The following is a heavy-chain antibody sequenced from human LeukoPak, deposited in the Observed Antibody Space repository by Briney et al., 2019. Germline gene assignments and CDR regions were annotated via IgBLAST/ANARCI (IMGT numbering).Heavy chain of an antibody. J-gene: IGHJ4*02. D-gene: IGHD6-13*01. Sequence: SETLSPTCAVYGGSFSGYYWSWIRQPPGKGLEWIGEINHSGSTNYNPSLKSRVTISVDTSKNQFSLKLSSVTAADTAVYYCARGYSSSPKIRGVDYWGQGTLVTVSS. V-gene: IGHV4-34*01. CDR3: ARGYSSSPKIRGVDY. CDR2: INHSGST. CDR1: GGSFSGYY.